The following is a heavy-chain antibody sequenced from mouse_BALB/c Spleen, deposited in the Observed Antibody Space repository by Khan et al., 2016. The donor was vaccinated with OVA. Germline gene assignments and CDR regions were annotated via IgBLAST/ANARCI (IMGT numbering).Heavy chain of an antibody. CDR2: IYPGSGNT. V-gene: IGHV1-63*02. Sequence: QVQLQQSGAELVRPGTSVKMSCKAAGYTFTNYWIGWVKQRPGHGLEWIGDIYPGSGNTTYNEKFRGKATLTADTSSSTAYMQLSSLTSEDSAIYYCARTFYYGSRYDTMDAWGQGTSVTVYS. CDR1: GYTFTNYW. D-gene: IGHD1-1*01. CDR3: ARTFYYGSRYDTMDA. J-gene: IGHJ4*01.